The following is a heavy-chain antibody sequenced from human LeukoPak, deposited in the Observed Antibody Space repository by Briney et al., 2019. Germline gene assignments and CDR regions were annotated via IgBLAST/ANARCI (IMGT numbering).Heavy chain of an antibody. D-gene: IGHD6-19*01. J-gene: IGHJ4*02. CDR1: GGSISSSSYY. CDR2: IYYSGST. CDR3: ARLGGWLDY. Sequence: SETLSLTCTVSGGSISSSSYYWGWIRQPPGKGLEWIGSIYYSGSTYYNPSLKSRVTISVDTSKNQFSLKLSSVTAADTAVYYCARLGGWLDYWGQGTLVTVSS. V-gene: IGHV4-39*07.